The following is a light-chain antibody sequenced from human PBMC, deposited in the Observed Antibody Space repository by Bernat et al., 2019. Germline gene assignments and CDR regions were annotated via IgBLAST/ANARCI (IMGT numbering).Light chain of an antibody. Sequence: DIQLTQSPSSLSASVGDRVTITCRASQDISNYLNWYQQKPGKAPNLLIYTATNLQPGVPSRFSASGFGTDFTLTISSLQPEDFATYYCQQSLTTPAQITFGGGTNVEIK. CDR3: QQSLTTPAQIT. V-gene: IGKV1-39*01. CDR2: TAT. J-gene: IGKJ4*01. CDR1: QDISNY.